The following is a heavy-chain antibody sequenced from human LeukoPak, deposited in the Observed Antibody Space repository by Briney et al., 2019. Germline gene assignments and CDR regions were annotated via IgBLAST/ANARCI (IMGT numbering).Heavy chain of an antibody. Sequence: SETLSLTCTVSGGSISSYYWSWIRQPPGKGLEWIGYIYYSGSTNYNPSLKSRVTISVDKSKNQFSLKLSSVTAADTAVYYCARVGIAVAAVANQKTYYYYYGMDVWGQGTTVTVFS. CDR1: GGSISSYY. J-gene: IGHJ6*02. CDR3: ARVGIAVAAVANQKTYYYYYGMDV. CDR2: IYYSGST. D-gene: IGHD6-19*01. V-gene: IGHV4-59*12.